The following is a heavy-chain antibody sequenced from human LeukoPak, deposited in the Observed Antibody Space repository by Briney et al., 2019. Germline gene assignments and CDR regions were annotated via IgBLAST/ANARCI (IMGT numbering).Heavy chain of an antibody. CDR2: IYYSGST. Sequence: SETLSLTCTVSGGSISSYYWSWIRQPPGKGLEWIGYIYYSGSTNYNPSLKSRVTISVDTSKNQFSLKLSPVTAADTAVYYCASTPTLYCSSTSCVDYWGQGTLVTVSS. D-gene: IGHD2-2*01. V-gene: IGHV4-59*01. CDR1: GGSISSYY. CDR3: ASTPTLYCSSTSCVDY. J-gene: IGHJ4*02.